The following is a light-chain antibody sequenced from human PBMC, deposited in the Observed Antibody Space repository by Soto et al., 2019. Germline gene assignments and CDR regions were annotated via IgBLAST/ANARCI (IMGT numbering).Light chain of an antibody. CDR1: PSVTNF. CDR2: GAF. V-gene: IGKV3-11*01. J-gene: IGKJ5*01. CDR3: QQRNVWPPVT. Sequence: EILFTQSPATLSLSPGERATLSCRASPSVTNFLAWYQQKPGQAPRLIIYGAFNRATGIPARFSGSGSGTDFTLTISSLEPEDSAVYYCQQRNVWPPVTFGQGTRLEIK.